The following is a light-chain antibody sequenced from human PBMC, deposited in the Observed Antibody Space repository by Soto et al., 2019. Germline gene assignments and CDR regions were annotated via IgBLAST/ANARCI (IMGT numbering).Light chain of an antibody. Sequence: QSVLTQPPSVSGAPGQRVTISCIWSSSNIGAGSDVHWYQQVPGTAPKLLIYGDSNRPSGVPDRFSGSKSGTSASLAITGLQAEDEADYYCQSYDSSLSGYVFGTGTKLTVL. J-gene: IGLJ1*01. V-gene: IGLV1-40*01. CDR3: QSYDSSLSGYV. CDR1: SSNIGAGSD. CDR2: GDS.